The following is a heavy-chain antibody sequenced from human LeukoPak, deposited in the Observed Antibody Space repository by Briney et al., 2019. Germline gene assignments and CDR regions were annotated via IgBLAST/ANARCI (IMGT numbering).Heavy chain of an antibody. D-gene: IGHD5-12*01. CDR1: GFTFSSYA. Sequence: GGSLRLSCAASGFTFSSYAMSWVRQAPGKGLEWVSGISDSGGSTYYADSVKGRFTISRDNSKNTLYLQMNSLRAEDTAVYYCAKPVDIVMSNWFDPWGQGTLVTVSS. CDR3: AKPVDIVMSNWFDP. CDR2: ISDSGGST. V-gene: IGHV3-23*01. J-gene: IGHJ5*02.